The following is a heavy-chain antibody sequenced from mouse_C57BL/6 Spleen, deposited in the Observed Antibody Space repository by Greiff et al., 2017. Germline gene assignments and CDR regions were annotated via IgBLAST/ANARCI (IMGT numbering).Heavy chain of an antibody. CDR3: ASSSSYYFDY. CDR1: GYTFTSYW. V-gene: IGHV1-69*01. D-gene: IGHD1-1*01. J-gene: IGHJ2*01. CDR2: IDPSDSYT. Sequence: QVHVKQPGAELVMPGASVKLSCKASGYTFTSYWMHWVQQRPGQGLEWIGEIDPSDSYTNYNQKFKGKSTLTVDKSSGTAYMQLSSLTSEDSAVFYCASSSSYYFDYWGQGTTLTVSS.